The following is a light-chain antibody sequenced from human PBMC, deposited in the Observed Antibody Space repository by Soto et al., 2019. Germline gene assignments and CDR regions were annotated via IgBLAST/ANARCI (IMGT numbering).Light chain of an antibody. J-gene: IGKJ5*01. CDR1: QSVSSSY. Sequence: EIVLTQSPGTLSLSPGERATLSCRASQSVSSSYLAWYQQKPGQAPRLLIYGASSRATGIPDRFSGSGSGTDFTLTISRLEPEDFAVYYCKQYGRPHITFGHGTQLEIK. CDR3: KQYGRPHIT. V-gene: IGKV3-20*01. CDR2: GAS.